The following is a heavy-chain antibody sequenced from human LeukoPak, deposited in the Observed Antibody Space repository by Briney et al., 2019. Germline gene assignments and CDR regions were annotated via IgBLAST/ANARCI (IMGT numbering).Heavy chain of an antibody. CDR1: GFSLSTRGMR. CDR2: IDWDDDK. CDR3: ARVAGSGSSNWFDP. D-gene: IGHD3-10*01. J-gene: IGHJ5*02. V-gene: IGHV2-70*04. Sequence: SGPALVKPTQTLTLTCTFSGFSLSTRGMRVSWIRQPPGKALEWLSRIDWDDDKFYSTSLKTRLTISKDTSKNQVVLTMTNMDPVDTATYYCARVAGSGSSNWFDPWGQGTLVTVSS.